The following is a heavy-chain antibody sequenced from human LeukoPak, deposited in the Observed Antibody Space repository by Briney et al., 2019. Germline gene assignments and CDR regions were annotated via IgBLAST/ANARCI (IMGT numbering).Heavy chain of an antibody. Sequence: GGSLRLSCAASGFTFSSYSMNWVRQAPGKGLEWVSSISSSSSYIHYADSVKGRFTISRDNAKNSLYLQMNSLRAEDTAVYYCARGPSGYSNWFDPWGQGTLVTVSS. J-gene: IGHJ5*02. D-gene: IGHD2-15*01. V-gene: IGHV3-21*01. CDR1: GFTFSSYS. CDR2: ISSSSSYI. CDR3: ARGPSGYSNWFDP.